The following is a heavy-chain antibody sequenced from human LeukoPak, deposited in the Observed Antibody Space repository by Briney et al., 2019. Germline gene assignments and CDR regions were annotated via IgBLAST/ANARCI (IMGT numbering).Heavy chain of an antibody. V-gene: IGHV4-59*01. J-gene: IGHJ4*02. Sequence: SETLSLTCAVYGGSISSYYWSWIRQPPGKGLEWIGYIYYSGSTNYNPSLKSRVTISVDTSKNQFSLKLSSVTAADTAVYYCARDDSSGYWRYWGQGTLVTVSS. D-gene: IGHD3-22*01. CDR2: IYYSGST. CDR1: GGSISSYY. CDR3: ARDDSSGYWRY.